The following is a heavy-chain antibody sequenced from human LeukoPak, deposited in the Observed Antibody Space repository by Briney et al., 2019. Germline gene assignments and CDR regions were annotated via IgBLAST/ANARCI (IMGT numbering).Heavy chain of an antibody. CDR1: GFTVSSNY. CDR3: ARYCTFRTCSGTKFDY. CDR2: IYSAGST. V-gene: IGHV3-66*01. D-gene: IGHD1-1*01. J-gene: IGHJ4*02. Sequence: GGSLRLSCAVSGFTVSSNYMSWVRQAPGKGLEWASTIYSAGSTHYGDSVKGRFAISRDNAKNSLYLQMNSLRAEDSAVYYCARYCTFRTCSGTKFDYWGQGTLVTVSS.